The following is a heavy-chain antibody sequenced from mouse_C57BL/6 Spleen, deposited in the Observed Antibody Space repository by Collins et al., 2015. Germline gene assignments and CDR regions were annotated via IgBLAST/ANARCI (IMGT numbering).Heavy chain of an antibody. V-gene: IGHV9-3*01. CDR2: INTYSGVP. Sequence: QIQLVQSGPELKEPGETVKISCKASGYTFTTYGMSWVKQAPGKGLKWMGWINTYSGVPTYADDFKGRFAFSLETSASTAYLQINNLKNEDTATYFCARYDYDGRFAYWGQGTLVAVSA. CDR3: ARYDYDGRFAY. D-gene: IGHD2-4*01. J-gene: IGHJ3*01. CDR1: GYTFTTYG.